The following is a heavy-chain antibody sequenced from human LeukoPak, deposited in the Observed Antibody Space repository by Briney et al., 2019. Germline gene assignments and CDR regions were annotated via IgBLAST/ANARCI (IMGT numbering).Heavy chain of an antibody. V-gene: IGHV1-24*01. CDR3: AAEGQRLLGY. CDR2: FDPEHGEA. J-gene: IGHJ4*02. CDR1: GDTLTELS. D-gene: IGHD3-10*01. Sequence: ASVKVSCTVSGDTLTELSTHWVRQAPGKGLEWMGGFDPEHGEAIYAQTFQGRITMTEDTSTDTAYMELSSLTSDDTAVYYCAAEGQRLLGYWGQGTLVTVSS.